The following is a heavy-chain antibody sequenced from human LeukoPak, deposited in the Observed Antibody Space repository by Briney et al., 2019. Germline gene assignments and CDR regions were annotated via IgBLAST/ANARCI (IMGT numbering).Heavy chain of an antibody. J-gene: IGHJ4*02. CDR2: ISSNGGST. D-gene: IGHD3-16*02. CDR1: GFTFSSYA. V-gene: IGHV3-64*01. CDR3: ARGRGWYDYVWRSYRLDY. Sequence: QAGGSLRLSCAASGFTFSSYAMRWVRQAPGKGLEYVSAISSNGGSTYYANSVKGRFTISRDNSKDTLYLQMSSLRAEDMAGYYCARGRGWYDYVWRSYRLDYWGQGTLVTVSS.